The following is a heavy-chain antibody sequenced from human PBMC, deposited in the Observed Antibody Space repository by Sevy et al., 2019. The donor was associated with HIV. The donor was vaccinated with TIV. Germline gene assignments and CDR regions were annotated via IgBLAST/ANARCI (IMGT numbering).Heavy chain of an antibody. J-gene: IGHJ4*02. D-gene: IGHD6-25*01. CDR3: ARDGSSGIQWFDY. CDR1: GGSISSGRNY. Sequence: SQTLSLTCTVSGGSISSGRNYWNWIRQPAGKGLEWIGRIYISGDTDYNPSLKSRVTISLDTSKKQFSLKLTSVTAADPAVYYCARDGSSGIQWFDYWGLGILVTVSS. V-gene: IGHV4-61*02. CDR2: IYISGDT.